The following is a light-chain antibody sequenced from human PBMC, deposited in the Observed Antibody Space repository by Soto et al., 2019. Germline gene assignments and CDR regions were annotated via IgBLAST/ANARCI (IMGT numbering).Light chain of an antibody. CDR1: SSDIGSYNF. V-gene: IGLV2-23*02. CDR3: CSYAGRSTLL. Sequence: QSALTQPASVSGSPGQSITITCTGTSSDIGSYNFVSWYQQYPGKAPKLLVYEVNKRPSGFSNRFSGSKSGNTASLTISGLQAEDEADYYCCSYAGRSTLLFGGGTQLTVL. CDR2: EVN. J-gene: IGLJ2*01.